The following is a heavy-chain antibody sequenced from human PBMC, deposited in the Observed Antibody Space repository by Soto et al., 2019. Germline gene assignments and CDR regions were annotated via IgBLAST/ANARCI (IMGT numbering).Heavy chain of an antibody. D-gene: IGHD2-2*01. J-gene: IGHJ6*02. Sequence: GGSLRLSCAASGFTVSSNYMSWVRQAPGKGLEWVSVIYSGGSTYYADSVKGRFTISRDNSKNTLYLQMNSLRAEDTAVYYCARDAVVVVPAVTPGFYYYGMDVWGQGTTVTVSS. CDR3: ARDAVVVVPAVTPGFYYYGMDV. CDR1: GFTVSSNY. CDR2: IYSGGST. V-gene: IGHV3-53*01.